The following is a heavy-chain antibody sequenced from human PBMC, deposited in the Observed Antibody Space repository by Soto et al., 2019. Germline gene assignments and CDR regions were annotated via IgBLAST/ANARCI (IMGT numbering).Heavy chain of an antibody. V-gene: IGHV3-23*01. J-gene: IGHJ4*02. CDR3: EKDARRTDGWYYVDY. D-gene: IGHD6-19*01. CDR1: GFSFSYYA. CDR2: PSDRGETT. Sequence: GSLSPSSPASGFSFSYYALCWDRQAPEAGLGWVSVPSDRGETTYYADYVKGRFTSSRANSNNALVLTMSRLRDEDMAIYYCEKDARRTDGWYYVDYWGQGAPVTVSS.